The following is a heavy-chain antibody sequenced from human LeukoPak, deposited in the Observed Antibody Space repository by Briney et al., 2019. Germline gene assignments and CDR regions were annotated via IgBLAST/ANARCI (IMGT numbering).Heavy chain of an antibody. CDR1: GFTFSTYV. D-gene: IGHD6-25*01. Sequence: GGSLRLSCAASGFTFSTYVMSWVRQAPGKGLEWVSAIGGSAGSTYYADSVTGRFVISRDNPKNSLYLQMNSLRAEDTAVYYCARGGAARGRFENWGQGTLVTVSS. CDR3: ARGGAARGRFEN. CDR2: IGGSAGST. J-gene: IGHJ4*02. V-gene: IGHV3-23*01.